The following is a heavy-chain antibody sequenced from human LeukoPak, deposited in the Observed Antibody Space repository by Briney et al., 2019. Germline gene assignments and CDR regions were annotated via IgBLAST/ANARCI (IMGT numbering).Heavy chain of an antibody. V-gene: IGHV3-30*02. CDR1: GFPLSTYG. D-gene: IGHD3-16*01. J-gene: IGHJ4*02. CDR3: AKDVAYTFDY. Sequence: GGSLRLSCVTSGFPLSTYGVHWVRQAPGSGLEWLAYIHYDGYTTNFADSVKGRFTISRENSKNTLYLQMNSLRTEDTAVYYCAKDVAYTFDYWGQGTLVTVSS. CDR2: IHYDGYTT.